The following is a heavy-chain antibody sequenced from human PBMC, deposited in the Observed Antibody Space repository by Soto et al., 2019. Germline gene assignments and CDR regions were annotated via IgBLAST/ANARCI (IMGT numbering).Heavy chain of an antibody. V-gene: IGHV4-31*03. CDR1: AGSISTINYY. J-gene: IGHJ3*01. D-gene: IGHD2-8*01. CDR2: ISYSGST. CDR3: ARSAQWDGFDP. Sequence: QVQLQESGPGLVRPSQTLSLTCTVSAGSISTINYYWSWIRQHPEKGLEWIGYISYSGSTFYHSSLKSRVTISLDPAKKQFSPTLTSVTAADTAVYYCARSAQWDGFDPWGQGTMVTVSS.